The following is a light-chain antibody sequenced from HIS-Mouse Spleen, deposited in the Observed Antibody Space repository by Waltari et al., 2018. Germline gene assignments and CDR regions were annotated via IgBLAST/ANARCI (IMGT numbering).Light chain of an antibody. CDR3: SSYAGSNNLV. Sequence: QSALTQPPSASGSPGQSVTISCTGTSSSVGGYNSVSWYQQHPGKSPKLMIYEVSTRPSGVPDRFSGSKSGNTASLTVSGLQAEDEADYYCSSYAGSNNLVFGGGTKLTVL. V-gene: IGLV2-8*01. J-gene: IGLJ2*01. CDR2: EVS. CDR1: SSSVGGYNS.